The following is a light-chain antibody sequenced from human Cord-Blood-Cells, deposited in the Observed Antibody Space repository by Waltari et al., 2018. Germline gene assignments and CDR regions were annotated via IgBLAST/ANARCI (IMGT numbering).Light chain of an antibody. CDR2: EGS. V-gene: IGLV2-23*01. CDR3: CSYAGSSTVV. Sequence: QSALTQPASVSGSPGQSLTISCTGTSSDVGSYRLVSWYQQHPGKASKLMIDEGSKRPSGVSNRFSGSKSGNTASLTISGLQAEDEADYYCCSYAGSSTVVFGGGTKLTVL. J-gene: IGLJ2*01. CDR1: SSDVGSYRL.